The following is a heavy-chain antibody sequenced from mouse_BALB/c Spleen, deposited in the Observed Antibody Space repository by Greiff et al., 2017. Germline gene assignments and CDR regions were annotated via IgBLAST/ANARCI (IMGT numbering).Heavy chain of an antibody. V-gene: IGHV1S34*01. Sequence: LVKTGASVKLSCKASGYSFTGYYMHWVKQSHGKSLEWIGYISCYNGATSYNQKFKGKATFTVDTSSSTAYMQFNSLTSEDSAVYYCARDYGSSSPYYFDYWGQGTTLTVSS. CDR3: ARDYGSSSPYYFDY. J-gene: IGHJ2*01. CDR2: ISCYNGAT. CDR1: GYSFTGYY. D-gene: IGHD1-1*01.